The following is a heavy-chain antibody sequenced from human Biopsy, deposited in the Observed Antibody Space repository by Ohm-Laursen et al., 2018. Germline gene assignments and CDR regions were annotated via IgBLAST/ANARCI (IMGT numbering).Heavy chain of an antibody. CDR2: INPSGGT. V-gene: IGHV4-34*01. CDR1: DGSFSGYY. Sequence: SETLSLTCAVYDGSFSGYYWSWLRQSPGMGLEWIGEINPSGGTNYNPSLAGRVSISLDTSKNHLALKLSSVTAADTAVYYCASVAGPRTDYYYSNMDVWGRGTTVTVSS. CDR3: ASVAGPRTDYYYSNMDV. D-gene: IGHD2-2*01. J-gene: IGHJ6*02.